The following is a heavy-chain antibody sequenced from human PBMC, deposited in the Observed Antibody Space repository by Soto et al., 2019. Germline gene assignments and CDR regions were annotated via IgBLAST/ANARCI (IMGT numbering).Heavy chain of an antibody. Sequence: QVQLQESGPGLVKPSGTLSLTCAVSGGSISSSNWWSWVRQPPGKGLEWIGEIYHSGSTNYNPSLTSRVTXXGXQXXNQFSLKLSSVTAADTAVYYCARDLGPATYCGMDVWGQGTTVTVSS. J-gene: IGHJ6*02. CDR1: GGSISSSNW. V-gene: IGHV4-4*02. CDR2: IYHSGST. CDR3: ARDLGPATYCGMDV. D-gene: IGHD3-10*01.